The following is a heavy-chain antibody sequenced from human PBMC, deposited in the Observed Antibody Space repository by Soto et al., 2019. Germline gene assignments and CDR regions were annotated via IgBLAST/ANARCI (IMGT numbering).Heavy chain of an antibody. Sequence: ASVKVSCKASGYTFTGYYIHWVRQAPGQGLERMGWISPVSGDTTYAQKFQGRVTMTRDTSISTAYMELIRLTSDDTAVYSCARGEYRYGQYCFDSWGQGTLVTVSS. V-gene: IGHV1-2*02. D-gene: IGHD5-18*01. J-gene: IGHJ4*02. CDR3: ARGEYRYGQYCFDS. CDR2: ISPVSGDT. CDR1: GYTFTGYY.